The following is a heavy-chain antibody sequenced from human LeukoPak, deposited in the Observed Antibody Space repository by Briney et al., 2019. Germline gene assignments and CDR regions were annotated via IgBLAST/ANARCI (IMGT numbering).Heavy chain of an antibody. Sequence: ASVKVSCKASGYSFTNYGLSWVRQAPGQGLEWMGWMNVDNGDTNYAQRLQGRVTMTADTSTSTAYMELRSLRSDDTAVYYCAREWQQLVAFDYWGQGTLVTVSS. CDR3: AREWQQLVAFDY. J-gene: IGHJ4*02. CDR2: MNVDNGDT. D-gene: IGHD6-13*01. V-gene: IGHV1-18*01. CDR1: GYSFTNYG.